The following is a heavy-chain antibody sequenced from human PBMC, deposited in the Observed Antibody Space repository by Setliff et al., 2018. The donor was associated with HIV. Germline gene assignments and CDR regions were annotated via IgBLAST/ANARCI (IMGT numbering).Heavy chain of an antibody. CDR2: ISSSSSYI. D-gene: IGHD3-22*01. CDR1: GFTFSSYS. Sequence: GGSLRLSCAASGFTFSSYSMNWVRQAPGKGLEWVSSISSSSSYIYYADSVKGRFTISRDNAKNSLYLQMNSLRAEDTALYYCARGLYYDTSGQGGMGFWGQGTLVTVSS. J-gene: IGHJ4*02. V-gene: IGHV3-21*04. CDR3: ARGLYYDTSGQGGMGF.